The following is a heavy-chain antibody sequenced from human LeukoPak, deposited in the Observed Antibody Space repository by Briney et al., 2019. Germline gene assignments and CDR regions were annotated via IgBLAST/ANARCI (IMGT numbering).Heavy chain of an antibody. CDR1: GYTLTELS. CDR3: ATDGFSSGYSGVWYFDL. V-gene: IGHV1-24*01. CDR2: FDPEDGKT. Sequence: GASVKVSCKVSGYTLTELSMHWVRQAPGKGLEWMGGFDPEDGKTIYAQKFQGRVTMTEDTSTDTAYMELSSLRSEDTAVYYCATDGFSSGYSGVWYFDLWGRGTLVTVSS. D-gene: IGHD3-22*01. J-gene: IGHJ2*01.